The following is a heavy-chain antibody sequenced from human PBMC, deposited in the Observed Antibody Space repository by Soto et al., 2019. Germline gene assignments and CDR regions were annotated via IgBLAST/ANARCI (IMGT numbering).Heavy chain of an antibody. J-gene: IGHJ4*02. Sequence: EASVKVSCKASGYTFTGYYIHWVRQAPGRGLEWMGWINPNSGGTNYAQKFQGWVTMTRDTSISTAYMELSRLTSDDTAVYYCATACRDGYNCLDYWGQGTLVTVSS. D-gene: IGHD5-12*01. CDR2: INPNSGGT. V-gene: IGHV1-2*04. CDR3: ATACRDGYNCLDY. CDR1: GYTFTGYY.